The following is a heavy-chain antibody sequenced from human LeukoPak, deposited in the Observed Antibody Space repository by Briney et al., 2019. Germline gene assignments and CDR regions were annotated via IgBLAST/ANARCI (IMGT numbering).Heavy chain of an antibody. CDR3: ARTCGGDCYWLGYYYGMDV. J-gene: IGHJ6*02. CDR1: GYTFTSYG. Sequence: ASVKVSCKASGYTFTSYGISWVRQAPGQGLEWMGWISAYNGNTNYAQKHQGRVTMTTDTSTSTAYMELRSLRSDDTAVYYCARTCGGDCYWLGYYYGMDVWGQGTTVTVSS. V-gene: IGHV1-18*01. CDR2: ISAYNGNT. D-gene: IGHD2-21*02.